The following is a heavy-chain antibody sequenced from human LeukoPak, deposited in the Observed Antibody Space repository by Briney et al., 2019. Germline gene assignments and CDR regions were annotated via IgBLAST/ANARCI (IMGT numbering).Heavy chain of an antibody. Sequence: GGSLRLSCAASGFTVSSNYMSWVRQAPGKGLEWVSVISGSGGSTYNADSVKGRFTISRDNSKNKLYLQMKSLRADDTAVYYCAKAPGYCSGGTCYDDWGQGSLVTVSS. CDR1: GFTVSSNY. CDR3: AKAPGYCSGGTCYDD. D-gene: IGHD2-15*01. J-gene: IGHJ4*02. CDR2: ISGSGGST. V-gene: IGHV3-23*01.